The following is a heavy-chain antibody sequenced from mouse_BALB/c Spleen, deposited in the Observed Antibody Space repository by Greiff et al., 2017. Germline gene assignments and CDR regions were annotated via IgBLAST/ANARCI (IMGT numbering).Heavy chain of an antibody. J-gene: IGHJ4*01. D-gene: IGHD2-1*01. V-gene: IGHV1S137*01. CDR2: ISTYYGDA. CDR3: ARRGGNYDYAMDY. CDR1: GYTFTDYA. Sequence: QVQLQQSGAELVRPGVSVKISCKGSGYTFTDYAMHWVKQSHAKSLEWIGVISTYYGDASYDQKFKGKATMTVDKSSSTAYMELARLTSEDSAIYYCARRGGNYDYAMDYWGQGTSVTVSS.